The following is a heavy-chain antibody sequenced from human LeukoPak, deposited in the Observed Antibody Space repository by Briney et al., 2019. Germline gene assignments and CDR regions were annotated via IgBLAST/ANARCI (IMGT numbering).Heavy chain of an antibody. Sequence: SETLSLTCVVSGYSISSGYHWGWIRQPPGGGLEWIGVVCRSGTTYYNPSLKSRLTISVDTSKNQISLKVRSVTAADTAVYYCARENWVFDYWGQGILVTVSS. J-gene: IGHJ4*02. CDR1: GYSISSGYH. CDR3: ARENWVFDY. CDR2: VCRSGTT. V-gene: IGHV4-38-2*02. D-gene: IGHD7-27*01.